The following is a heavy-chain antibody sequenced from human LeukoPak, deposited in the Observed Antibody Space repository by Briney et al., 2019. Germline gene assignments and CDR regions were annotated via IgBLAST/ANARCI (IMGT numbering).Heavy chain of an antibody. V-gene: IGHV3-23*01. Sequence: GASLRLSCAASGFTFSSYAMSWVRQAPGKGLEWVSAISDSGGSTYYADSVKGRFTISRDNSKNTLYLQMNSLRAEDTAVYYCAKGSGWQQLVPYYFDYWGQGTLVTVSS. D-gene: IGHD6-6*01. CDR3: AKGSGWQQLVPYYFDY. CDR1: GFTFSSYA. J-gene: IGHJ4*02. CDR2: ISDSGGST.